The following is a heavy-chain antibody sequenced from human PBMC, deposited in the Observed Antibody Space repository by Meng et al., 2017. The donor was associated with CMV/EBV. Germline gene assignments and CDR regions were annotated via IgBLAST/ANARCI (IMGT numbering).Heavy chain of an antibody. CDR3: VRGTLSGSSPAVFDY. V-gene: IGHV1-46*01. D-gene: IGHD1-26*01. Sequence: ASVKVSCKASGYTFTSYYMHWVRQAPGQGLEWMGIINPSGGSTSYAQKFQGRVTMTRDTSTSTVYMELSSLRSEDTAVYYCVRGTLSGSSPAVFDYWGQGTLVTVSS. CDR2: INPSGGST. CDR1: GYTFTSYY. J-gene: IGHJ4*02.